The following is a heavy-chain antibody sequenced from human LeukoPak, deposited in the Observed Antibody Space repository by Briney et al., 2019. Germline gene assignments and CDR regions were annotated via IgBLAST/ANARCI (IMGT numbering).Heavy chain of an antibody. V-gene: IGHV3-66*01. CDR3: ASARRDKDMVFGPSFNY. CDR1: GFTVSNTY. CDR2: MYSGGST. D-gene: IGHD5-18*01. J-gene: IGHJ4*02. Sequence: GGSLRLSCAASGFTVSNTYMNWVRQAPGKGLEWVSVMYSGGSTYYADSVKGRFTISRDNSKNTLYLQMNSLSAEDTAMYYCASARRDKDMVFGPSFNYWGQGTLVTVSS.